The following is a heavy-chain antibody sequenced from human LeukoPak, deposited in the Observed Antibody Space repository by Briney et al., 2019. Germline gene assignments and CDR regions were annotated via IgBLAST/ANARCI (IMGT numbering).Heavy chain of an antibody. Sequence: GGSLRLSRAGSGFTVSDTWVTWVRRAPGQGLEWVGPIKGKRAGATTDYAASVKGRFTISRDDSQNTLYLQTNSLQTEDTAAYDCATEWYYCLHAWGQGTMVTVSS. V-gene: IGHV3-15*01. CDR3: ATEWYYCLHA. D-gene: IGHD3-16*01. J-gene: IGHJ3*01. CDR2: IKGKRAGATT. CDR1: GFTVSDTW.